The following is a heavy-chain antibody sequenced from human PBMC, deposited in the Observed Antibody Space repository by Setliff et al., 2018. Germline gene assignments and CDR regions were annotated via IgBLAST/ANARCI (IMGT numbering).Heavy chain of an antibody. D-gene: IGHD5-12*01. CDR1: GGSISSGIVY. V-gene: IGHV4-61*02. CDR2: MLSSGST. CDR3: VRDQWVRSPPLYFSYSMDV. J-gene: IGHJ6*02. Sequence: SETLSLTCTVSGGSISSGIVYWSWIRQPAGKGLEWIGRMLSSGSTNYNPSLKSRVTISIDTSKNQFSLRLTSVTAADAAVYYCVRDQWVRSPPLYFSYSMDVWGQGTTVTVSS.